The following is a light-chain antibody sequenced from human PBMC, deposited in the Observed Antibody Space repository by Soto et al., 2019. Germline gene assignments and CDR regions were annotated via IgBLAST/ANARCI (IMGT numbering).Light chain of an antibody. Sequence: QSALTQPASVSASPGQSITISCAGTSSDVGGYNYVSWYQHHPGKAPKIMIYDVTSRPSGVSNRFSGSKSGNTASLTISGLQAEDEADYYCSSYTTSSTVVFGGGTKLTVL. J-gene: IGLJ3*02. CDR3: SSYTTSSTVV. CDR2: DVT. V-gene: IGLV2-14*03. CDR1: SSDVGGYNY.